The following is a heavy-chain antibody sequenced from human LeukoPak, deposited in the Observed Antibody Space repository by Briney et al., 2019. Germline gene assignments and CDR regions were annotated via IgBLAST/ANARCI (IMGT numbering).Heavy chain of an antibody. CDR3: ARVPLSDIVVVVAATPENWFDP. CDR2: VYYSGSD. V-gene: IGHV4-59*08. J-gene: IGHJ5*02. Sequence: TSETLSLTCTVSDGSINNYFWTWIRQPPGKALEWIGNVYYSGSDNIHPSLKSRLTISVDTSKNQFSLKLSSVTAADTAVYYCARVPLSDIVVVVAATPENWFDPWGQGTLVTVSS. D-gene: IGHD2-15*01. CDR1: DGSINNYF.